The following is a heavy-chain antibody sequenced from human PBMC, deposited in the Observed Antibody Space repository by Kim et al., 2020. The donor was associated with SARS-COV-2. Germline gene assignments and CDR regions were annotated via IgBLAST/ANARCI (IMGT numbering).Heavy chain of an antibody. D-gene: IGHD5-18*01. CDR3: ARADTTMVYYYYGMDV. V-gene: IGHV3-21*06. CDR1: GFTFSSYT. J-gene: IGHJ6*02. CDR2: TSSSSSDV. Sequence: GVLRLSCAASGFTFSSYTMNWVRQAPGKGLEWVSSTSSSSSDVYYADSVKGRFTTFRDNAKNSLYLQMNSLRAEDTAVYYCARADTTMVYYYYGMDVWGQGTTVTVSS.